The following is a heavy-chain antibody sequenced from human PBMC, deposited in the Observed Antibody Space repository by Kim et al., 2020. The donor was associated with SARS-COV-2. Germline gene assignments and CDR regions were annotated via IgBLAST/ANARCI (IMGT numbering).Heavy chain of an antibody. V-gene: IGHV5-51*01. D-gene: IGHD6-13*01. CDR3: ASSIAAAGTMDY. J-gene: IGHJ4*02. Sequence: RYRPSFQGQLTISADKSISTAYLQWSSLKASDTAMYYCASSIAAAGTMDYWGQGTLVTVSS.